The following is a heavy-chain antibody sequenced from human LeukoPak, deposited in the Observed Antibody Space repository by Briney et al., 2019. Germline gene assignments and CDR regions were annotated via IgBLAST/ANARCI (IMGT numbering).Heavy chain of an antibody. D-gene: IGHD4-17*01. CDR1: GITFSSYA. CDR2: ISESGGST. Sequence: GGSLRLSCVASGITFSSYAMSWVRQAPGKGLEWVSAISESGGSTYYTDSVKGRFTISRDKSKNTLYLQMSSLRAEDTAVYYCAKAPHDYGDYLAAFDIWGQGTMVTVSS. J-gene: IGHJ3*02. V-gene: IGHV3-23*01. CDR3: AKAPHDYGDYLAAFDI.